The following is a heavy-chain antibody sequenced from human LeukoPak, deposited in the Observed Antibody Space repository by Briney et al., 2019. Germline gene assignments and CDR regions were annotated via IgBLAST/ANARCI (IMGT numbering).Heavy chain of an antibody. J-gene: IGHJ6*02. CDR1: GGSISSSSYY. D-gene: IGHD3-10*01. CDR3: ARSSRSGSYLSYYGTGV. V-gene: IGHV4-39*01. CDR2: IYYSGST. Sequence: PSETLSLTCTVSGGSISSSSYYWGWIREPPGKGLEWIGSIYYSGSTYYNPSLKSRVIISVDTSKNQFSLKLSSVTAADTAVYYCARSSRSGSYLSYYGTGVWGQGTTVTVSS.